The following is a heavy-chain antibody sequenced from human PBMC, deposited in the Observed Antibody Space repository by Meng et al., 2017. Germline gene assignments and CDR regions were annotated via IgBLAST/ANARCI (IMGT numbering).Heavy chain of an antibody. CDR3: ARDVVGAIIIARGDY. CDR1: GGSFSGYY. CDR2: IYHSGST. J-gene: IGHJ4*02. V-gene: IGHV4-34*01. D-gene: IGHD1-26*01. Sequence: QVPLQQWGAGLLKPSETLSLTCAVYGGSFSGYYWSWIRQPPGKGLEWIGEIYHSGSTNYNPSLKSRVTISVDKSKNQFSLKLSSVTAADTAVYYCARDVVGAIIIARGDYWGQGTLVTVSS.